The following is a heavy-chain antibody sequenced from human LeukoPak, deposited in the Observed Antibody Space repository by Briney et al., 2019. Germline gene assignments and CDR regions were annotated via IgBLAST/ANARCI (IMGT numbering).Heavy chain of an antibody. D-gene: IGHD4-17*01. CDR1: GFTFDDYG. Sequence: GGSLRLSCAASGFTFDDYGLSRVRQAPGKGLEWVSTISGNGDTTFYADSVKGRFTISRDNSKNTHYLQMNSLRVEDTAIYYCAKGGHYSSFDIWGRGTPVTVSS. V-gene: IGHV3-23*01. J-gene: IGHJ2*01. CDR2: ISGNGDTT. CDR3: AKGGHYSSFDI.